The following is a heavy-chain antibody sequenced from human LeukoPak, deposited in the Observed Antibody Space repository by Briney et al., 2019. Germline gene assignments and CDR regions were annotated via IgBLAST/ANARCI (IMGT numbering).Heavy chain of an antibody. Sequence: SETLFLTCAVYGGSFSGYYWSWIRQPPGKGLEWIGEINHSGSTNYNPSLKSRVTISVDTSKNQFSLKLSSVTAADTAVYYCASSFGAYCSSTSCYGGWFDPWGQGTLVTVSS. J-gene: IGHJ5*02. CDR3: ASSFGAYCSSTSCYGGWFDP. D-gene: IGHD2-2*01. CDR2: INHSGST. CDR1: GGSFSGYY. V-gene: IGHV4-34*01.